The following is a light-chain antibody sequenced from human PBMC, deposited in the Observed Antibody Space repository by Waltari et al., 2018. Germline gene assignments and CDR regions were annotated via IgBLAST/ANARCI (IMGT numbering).Light chain of an antibody. J-gene: IGLJ2*01. Sequence: SYDVTQPRSVSVTPGQTATITCGGDNIGRKNVHWYQQKAPQAPVVVISDDSDRPSGIPHRFSGSNSGNTASLTISVVEAGDEADYYCQVWDSDTEEVIFGGGTRLSVL. CDR1: NIGRKN. CDR3: QVWDSDTEEVI. V-gene: IGLV3-21*01. CDR2: DDS.